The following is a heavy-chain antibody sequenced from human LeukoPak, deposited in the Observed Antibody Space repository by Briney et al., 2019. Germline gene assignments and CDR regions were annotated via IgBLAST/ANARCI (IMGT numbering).Heavy chain of an antibody. D-gene: IGHD2-8*02. V-gene: IGHV3-33*01. CDR2: IWYDGSNK. J-gene: IGHJ3*02. Sequence: GGSLRLSCAASGFIFSSYGMHWVRQAPGKGLEWVAVIWYDGSNKQYADSVKGRFTISRDNSKNTVYLQMNSLRGEDTAVYFCARGWVVATGGFDMWGQGTMVTVSS. CDR3: ARGWVVATGGFDM. CDR1: GFIFSSYG.